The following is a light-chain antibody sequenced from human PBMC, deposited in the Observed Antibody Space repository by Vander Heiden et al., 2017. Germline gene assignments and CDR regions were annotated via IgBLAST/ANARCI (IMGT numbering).Light chain of an antibody. Sequence: DIQMTQSPSSLSASVGDRVTITCRASQSISSYLNWYQQKPGKAPKLLIYAASSLQRGVPSRFSGSGSGTDFTLTISMLQPEDFATYYCQRWYSTLATFGHGTNVDIK. V-gene: IGKV1-39*01. CDR2: AAS. CDR3: QRWYSTLAT. J-gene: IGKJ3*01. CDR1: QSISSY.